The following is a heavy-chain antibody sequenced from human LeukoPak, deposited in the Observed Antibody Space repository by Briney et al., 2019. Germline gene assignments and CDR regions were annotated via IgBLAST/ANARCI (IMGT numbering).Heavy chain of an antibody. CDR1: GDSIRSGDYY. V-gene: IGHV4-30-4*08. Sequence: SETLSLTCTVSGDSIRSGDYYWSWIRQPPGKGLEWIGYIYYSGSTYYNPSLKSRVTISVDTSKNQFSLKLSSVTAADTAVYYCARDQGYNWNWFDPWGQGTLVTVLS. CDR3: ARDQGYNWNWFDP. D-gene: IGHD1-1*01. CDR2: IYYSGST. J-gene: IGHJ5*02.